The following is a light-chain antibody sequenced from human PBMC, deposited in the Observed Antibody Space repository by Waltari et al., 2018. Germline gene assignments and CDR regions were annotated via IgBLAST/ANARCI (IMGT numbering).Light chain of an antibody. CDR1: TGPVTSGHY. J-gene: IGLJ3*02. CDR3: LLLFGDTQV. Sequence: QAVVTQEPSLTVSPGGTVTLTCDSSTGPVTSGHYPYWLQQKPGQVPRTLIYDTSNKHSWPPARFSGSLIGGKAALTLSGAQPEDEAAYYCLLLFGDTQVFGGGTKLTVL. CDR2: DTS. V-gene: IGLV7-46*01.